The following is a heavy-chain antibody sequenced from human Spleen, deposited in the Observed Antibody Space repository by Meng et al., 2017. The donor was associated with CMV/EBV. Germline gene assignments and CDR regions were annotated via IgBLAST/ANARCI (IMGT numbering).Heavy chain of an antibody. CDR3: ASQYRPETYYYYNIDV. J-gene: IGHJ6*02. CDR2: ISYDGSNK. CDR1: GFTFSNYA. Sequence: GGSLRLSCAASGFTFSNYAMHWVRQAPGKGLEWVAVISYDGSNKYYADSVKGRFTISRDNSKNTLYLQMNSLRAEDTAVYYCASQYRPETYYYYNIDVWGQGTTVTVS. D-gene: IGHD3-16*02. V-gene: IGHV3-30*04.